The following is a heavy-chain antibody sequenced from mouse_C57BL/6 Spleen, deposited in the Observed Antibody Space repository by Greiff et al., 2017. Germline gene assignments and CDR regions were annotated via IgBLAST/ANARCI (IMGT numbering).Heavy chain of an antibody. D-gene: IGHD2-1*01. V-gene: IGHV5-9-1*02. CDR2: ISRGGGYI. CDR1: GFTFSSYA. J-gene: IGHJ2*01. CDR3: TRGSLYYGKYLDY. Sequence: DVMLVESGEGLVKPGGSLKLSCAASGFTFSSYAMSWVRQTPEKRLEWVAYISRGGGYIYYADTVKGRFTISRDNARNTLYLQMSSLKSEDTAMYYCTRGSLYYGKYLDYWGQGTTLTVSS.